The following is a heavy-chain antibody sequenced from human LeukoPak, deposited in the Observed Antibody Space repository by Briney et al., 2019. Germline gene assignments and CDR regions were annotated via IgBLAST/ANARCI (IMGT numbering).Heavy chain of an antibody. CDR1: GFTFSSYW. CDR3: AKDRESYYCSSTNCYLDY. CDR2: IKSDGSGT. D-gene: IGHD2-2*01. Sequence: GGSLRLSCTASGFTFSSYWMHWVRQAPGKGLVWVSRIKSDGSGTSYADSVKGRFTISRDNAKNALYLQMNSLRAEDTAVYYCAKDRESYYCSSTNCYLDYWGQGTLVTVSS. J-gene: IGHJ4*02. V-gene: IGHV3-74*01.